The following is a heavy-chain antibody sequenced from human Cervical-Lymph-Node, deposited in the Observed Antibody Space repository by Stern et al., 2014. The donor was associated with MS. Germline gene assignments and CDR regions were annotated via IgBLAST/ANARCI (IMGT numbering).Heavy chain of an antibody. CDR3: ARGYSTTYLDY. CDR1: GYTFTNYA. CDR2: IHPGNGDA. J-gene: IGHJ4*02. D-gene: IGHD6-13*01. V-gene: IGHV1-3*01. Sequence: QVQLVQSGAEVKKPGASVKVSCKASGYTFTNYALHWVRQAPGHRPERIGWIHPGNGDAKYSQNFQDRVTITRDTSANTVYMELRSLRVEDTAMYYCARGYSTTYLDYWGQGTLVTVSS.